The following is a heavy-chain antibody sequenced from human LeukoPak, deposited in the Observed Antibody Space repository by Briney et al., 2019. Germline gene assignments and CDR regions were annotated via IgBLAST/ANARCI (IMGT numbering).Heavy chain of an antibody. CDR1: GGSISSGGYY. CDR2: IYYSGST. Sequence: SQTLSLTCTVSGGSISSGGYYWSWIRQHPGKGLEWIGYIYYSGSTYYNPSLKSRVTISVDTSKSQFSLKLSSVTAADTAVYYCARDLAVTTDYYYGMDVWGQGTTVTVSS. CDR3: ARDLAVTTDYYYGMDV. V-gene: IGHV4-31*03. D-gene: IGHD4-17*01. J-gene: IGHJ6*02.